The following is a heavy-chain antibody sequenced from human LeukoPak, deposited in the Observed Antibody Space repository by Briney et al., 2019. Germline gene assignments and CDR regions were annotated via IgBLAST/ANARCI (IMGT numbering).Heavy chain of an antibody. D-gene: IGHD2-2*01. V-gene: IGHV1-18*01. J-gene: IGHJ3*02. CDR1: GYTFANYG. CDR3: ARDLALYGGPTRCQNAFDI. CDR2: ISAYHGIT. Sequence: ASVKVSCKASGYTFANYGITWVRQAPGQGLEWMGWISAYHGITNYAQKLQGRVTMTTDTSTSTAYMELRSLRSDDTAVFYCARDLALYGGPTRCQNAFDIWGQGTMATVSS.